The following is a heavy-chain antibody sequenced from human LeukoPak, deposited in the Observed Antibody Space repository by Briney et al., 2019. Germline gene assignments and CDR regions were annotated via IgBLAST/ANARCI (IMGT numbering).Heavy chain of an antibody. J-gene: IGHJ3*02. Sequence: SETLSLTCTVSGGSISSSSYYWGWIRQPPGTGLEWIGSLYYSGSTYYNPSLKSRVTISVDTSKNKFSPKVNSVTAADTTVYYCARHRSNWPSDAFDIWGQGTMVTVFS. CDR2: LYYSGST. CDR3: ARHRSNWPSDAFDI. CDR1: GGSISSSSYY. D-gene: IGHD1-20*01. V-gene: IGHV4-39*01.